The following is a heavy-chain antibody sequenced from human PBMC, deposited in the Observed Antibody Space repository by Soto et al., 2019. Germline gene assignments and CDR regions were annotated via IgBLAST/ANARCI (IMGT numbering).Heavy chain of an antibody. CDR2: INHSGST. J-gene: IGHJ5*02. D-gene: IGHD3-10*01. CDR3: ARTYYYGSGSYYNPNWFDP. V-gene: IGHV4-34*01. CDR1: GGSFRGYY. Sequence: SETLSLTCAVYGGSFRGYYWSWIRQPPGKGLEWIGEINHSGSTNYNPSLKSRVTISVDTSKNQFSLKLSSVTAADTAVYYCARTYYYGSGSYYNPNWFDPWGQGTLVTVSS.